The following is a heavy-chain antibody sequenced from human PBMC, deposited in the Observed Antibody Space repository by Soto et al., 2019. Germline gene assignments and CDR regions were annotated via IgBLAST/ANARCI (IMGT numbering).Heavy chain of an antibody. CDR3: ASLAVAGTWIASHH. J-gene: IGHJ1*01. Sequence: SETLSLTCTVSGGSISSYYWSWIRQPPGKGLEWIGYIYYSGSTNYNPSLKSRVTISVDTSKNQFSLKLSSVTAADTAVYYCASLAVAGTWIASHHWGQGPLVTVSS. V-gene: IGHV4-59*08. D-gene: IGHD6-19*01. CDR1: GGSISSYY. CDR2: IYYSGST.